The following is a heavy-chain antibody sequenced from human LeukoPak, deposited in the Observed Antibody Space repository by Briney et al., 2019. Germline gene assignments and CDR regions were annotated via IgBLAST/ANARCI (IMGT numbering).Heavy chain of an antibody. D-gene: IGHD2-21*01. Sequence: SETLSLTCTVSGGSIRSSSSSYYWGWIRQPPGKGLEWIGSIYYSGDTYYNPSLKSRVTLSVDTSKNQFSLKLSSVTAADTAVYYCARRECGGNSCYMDYWGQGTLVIVSS. CDR1: GGSIRSSSSSYY. CDR3: ARRECGGNSCYMDY. V-gene: IGHV4-39*01. J-gene: IGHJ4*02. CDR2: IYYSGDT.